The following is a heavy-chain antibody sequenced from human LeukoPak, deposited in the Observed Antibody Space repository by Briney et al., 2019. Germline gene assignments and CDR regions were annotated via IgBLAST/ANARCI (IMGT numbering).Heavy chain of an antibody. V-gene: IGHV3-23*01. Sequence: PGGSLRLSCVASGFIFSSYAMSWVRQAPGKGLEWVSVISGGGGSTYYADSVKGRFTISRDNSKNTLYLQMNSLRAEDTAVYYCAKLGSGTYYPFDYWGQGTLVTVSS. CDR2: ISGGGGST. D-gene: IGHD3-10*01. CDR3: AKLGSGTYYPFDY. J-gene: IGHJ4*02. CDR1: GFIFSSYA.